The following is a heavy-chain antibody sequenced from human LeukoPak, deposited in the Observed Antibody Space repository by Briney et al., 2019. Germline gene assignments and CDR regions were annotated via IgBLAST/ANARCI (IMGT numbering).Heavy chain of an antibody. J-gene: IGHJ4*02. CDR3: ARGGITMIVVAKVFDS. CDR1: GGSISSYY. V-gene: IGHV4-34*01. CDR2: INHSGST. D-gene: IGHD3-22*01. Sequence: SETLSLTCTVSGGSISSYYWSWIRQPPGKGLEWIGEINHSGSTNYNPSLKSRVTISVDTSKNQFSLKLSSVTAADTAVYYCARGGITMIVVAKVFDSWGQGTLVTVSS.